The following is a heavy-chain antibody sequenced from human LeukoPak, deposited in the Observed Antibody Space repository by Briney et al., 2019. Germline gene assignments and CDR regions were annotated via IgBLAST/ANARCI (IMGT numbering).Heavy chain of an antibody. V-gene: IGHV3-23*01. D-gene: IGHD3-10*01. J-gene: IGHJ4*02. CDR2: ISNSGGST. CDR1: GFTFSSYA. CDR3: AKRASGSGTSLYYFDY. Sequence: GGSLRLSCAASGFTFSSYAMSWVRPAPGEGLEWVSVISNSGGSTFYADSVKGRFTISRDNSKNTLYLQMNSLRAEDTAVYYCAKRASGSGTSLYYFDYWGQGTLVTVSS.